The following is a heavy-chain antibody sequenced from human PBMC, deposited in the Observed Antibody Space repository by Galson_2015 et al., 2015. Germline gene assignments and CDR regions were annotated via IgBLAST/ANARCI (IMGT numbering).Heavy chain of an antibody. D-gene: IGHD3-3*01. V-gene: IGHV4-4*02. Sequence: ETLSLTCAVSGGSISSSNWWSWVRQPPGKGLEWIGEIYHSGSTNYDPSLKSRVTISVDKSKNQFSLKLSSVTAADTAVYYCARDWSGYYVKGYYYYGMDVWGQGTTVTVSS. CDR1: GGSISSSNW. CDR2: IYHSGST. CDR3: ARDWSGYYVKGYYYYGMDV. J-gene: IGHJ6*02.